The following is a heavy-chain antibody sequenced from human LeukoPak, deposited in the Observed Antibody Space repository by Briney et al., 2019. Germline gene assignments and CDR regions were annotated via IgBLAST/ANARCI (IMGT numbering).Heavy chain of an antibody. CDR1: GGSISSGSYY. Sequence: KPSETLSLTCTVSGGSISSGSYYWSWIRQPAGKGLEWLGRIYTSGSTNYNPSLKSRVTISVDTSKNQFSLKLSSVTAADTAVYYCARHVEIAVAGPIDYWGQGTLVTVSS. CDR3: ARHVEIAVAGPIDY. CDR2: IYTSGST. J-gene: IGHJ4*02. V-gene: IGHV4-61*02. D-gene: IGHD6-19*01.